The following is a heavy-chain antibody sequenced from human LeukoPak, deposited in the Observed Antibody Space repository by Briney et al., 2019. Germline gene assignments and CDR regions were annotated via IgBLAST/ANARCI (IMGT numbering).Heavy chain of an antibody. CDR2: ISYDGSSE. CDR1: GFSFSSYA. CDR3: ARGVTVSNTYFQ. J-gene: IGHJ1*01. V-gene: IGHV3-30*04. D-gene: IGHD3-9*01. Sequence: GGSLRLSCAASGFSFSSYAMHWVRQAPGKGLEWVAVISYDGSSEYYTDSVKGRFTIYRDNSKNTLYLQMNSLRAEDTAVYYCARGVTVSNTYFQYGARAPSSPSPQ.